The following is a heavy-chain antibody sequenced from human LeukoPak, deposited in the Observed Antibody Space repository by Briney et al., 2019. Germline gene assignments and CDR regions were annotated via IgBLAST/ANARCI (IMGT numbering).Heavy chain of an antibody. D-gene: IGHD2-21*02. V-gene: IGHV4-39*01. J-gene: IGHJ4*02. CDR1: GGSISSSSYY. Sequence: SGTLCLTCTVSGGSISSSSYYWGWIRQPPGKGMEWNGSIDYSGSIYYNPSLKSRVTISVDTSKNQFSLKLSSVTAADTAVYYCARHGLPQRVTANLYFDYWGQGTLVTVSS. CDR3: ARHGLPQRVTANLYFDY. CDR2: IDYSGSI.